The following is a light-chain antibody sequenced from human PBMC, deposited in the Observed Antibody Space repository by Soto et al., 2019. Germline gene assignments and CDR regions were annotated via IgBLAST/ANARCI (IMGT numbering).Light chain of an antibody. Sequence: DIQMTQSPSSLSASVGDRVTITCQASQDISNYLNWYQQKPGKAPKLLIYDASNLETWVPSRFSGSGSGTDFTFTISSLRPADIATYYCQKYDNLPFTFGGGTKVEIK. CDR1: QDISNY. CDR3: QKYDNLPFT. V-gene: IGKV1-33*01. CDR2: DAS. J-gene: IGKJ4*01.